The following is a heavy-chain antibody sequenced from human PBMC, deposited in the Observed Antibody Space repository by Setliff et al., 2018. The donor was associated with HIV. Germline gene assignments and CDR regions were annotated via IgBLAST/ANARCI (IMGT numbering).Heavy chain of an antibody. CDR3: GTAMYYYYGLDV. CDR1: GGSLSSGSHY. V-gene: IGHV4-61*09. D-gene: IGHD2-2*01. J-gene: IGHJ6*02. Sequence: SETLSLTCSVSGGSLSSGSHYCTWLRQAAGKGLEWIGHFYTSGTTNYNPSLESRVTISVDTSKNQFSLKLSSVTAADAAVYYCGTAMYYYYGLDVWGQGIRVTVYS. CDR2: FYTSGTT.